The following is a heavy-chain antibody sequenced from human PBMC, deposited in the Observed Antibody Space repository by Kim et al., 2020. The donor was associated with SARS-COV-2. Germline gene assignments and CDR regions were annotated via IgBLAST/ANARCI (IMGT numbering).Heavy chain of an antibody. Sequence: GGERRLSCIASGFTFSSFWMSWVRQAPGKGLEWVANIRQDGSEKNYVDSVKGRFTVSRDNAKNSLYLQMDNLRFEDTAVYYCATGIAFGVWGLGTVVTVS. CDR1: GFTFSSFW. CDR2: IRQDGSEK. V-gene: IGHV3-7*01. CDR3: ATGIAFGV. J-gene: IGHJ3*01.